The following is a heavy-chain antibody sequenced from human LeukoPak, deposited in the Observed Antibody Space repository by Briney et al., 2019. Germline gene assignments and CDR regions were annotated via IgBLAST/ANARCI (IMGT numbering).Heavy chain of an antibody. D-gene: IGHD1-26*01. CDR2: ISGSSDAM. CDR3: ARGTRIMGAALY. Sequence: PGGSLRLSCAASGFTFNTYSMNWVRQAPGKGLEWVSYISGSSDAMYYADSVKGRFIVSRDNAKNSLYLQMNSLRAEDTAVYYCARGTRIMGAALYWGQGTLVTVSS. V-gene: IGHV3-48*01. J-gene: IGHJ4*02. CDR1: GFTFNTYS.